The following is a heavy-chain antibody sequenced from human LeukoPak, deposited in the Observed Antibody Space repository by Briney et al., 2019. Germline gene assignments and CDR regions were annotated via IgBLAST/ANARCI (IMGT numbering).Heavy chain of an antibody. Sequence: GGSLRLSCAASGFTFSSYWMSWVRQAPGKGLEWVANIKGDGSEKYYVDSLKGRFTISRDNAKNSLYLQMNSLRAEDTAVYYCARATASNWFDPWGQGTLVTVSS. V-gene: IGHV3-7*01. D-gene: IGHD2-21*01. CDR3: ARATASNWFDP. CDR1: GFTFSSYW. J-gene: IGHJ5*02. CDR2: IKGDGSEK.